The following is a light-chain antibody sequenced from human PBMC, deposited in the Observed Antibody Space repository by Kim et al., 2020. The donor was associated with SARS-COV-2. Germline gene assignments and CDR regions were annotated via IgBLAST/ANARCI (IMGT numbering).Light chain of an antibody. CDR1: SSDVGGYNY. J-gene: IGLJ2*01. V-gene: IGLV2-8*01. CDR2: ELD. CDR3: SSYAGSNNVL. Sequence: QSALTQPPSASGPPGQSVAISCTGTSSDVGGYNYVSWYQQHPGKAPKLMIYELDKRPSGVPDHFSGSKSGNTASLTVSGLQAEDEADYYCSSYAGSNNVLFGGGTQLTVL.